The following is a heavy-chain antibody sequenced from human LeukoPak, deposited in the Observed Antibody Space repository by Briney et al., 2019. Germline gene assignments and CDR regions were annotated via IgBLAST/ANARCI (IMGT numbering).Heavy chain of an antibody. D-gene: IGHD3-3*01. CDR3: ARGPIFGVVYNWFDP. V-gene: IGHV4-59*01. CDR2: ILYSEGT. J-gene: IGHJ5*02. Sequence: PSETLSLTCTVSNGSISSYYWSWIRQPPGKGLEWIGYILYSEGTNYNPSLKSRVSISVDTSKNQPSLKLTSVTAADTAVYYCARGPIFGVVYNWFDPWGQGTLVTVSS. CDR1: NGSISSYY.